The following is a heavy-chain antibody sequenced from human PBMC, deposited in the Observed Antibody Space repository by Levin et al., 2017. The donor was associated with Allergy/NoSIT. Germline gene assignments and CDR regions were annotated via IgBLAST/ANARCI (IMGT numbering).Heavy chain of an antibody. D-gene: IGHD3-3*01. CDR3: ARQLGNFWSGYNYFDY. V-gene: IGHV3-48*03. CDR2: ISSSGSTI. J-gene: IGHJ4*02. Sequence: PWASVKVSCAASGFTFSSYEMNWVRQAPGKGLEWVSYISSSGSTIYYADSVKGRFTISRDNAKNSLYLQMNSLRAEDTAVYYCARQLGNFWSGYNYFDYWGQGTLVTVSS. CDR1: GFTFSSYE.